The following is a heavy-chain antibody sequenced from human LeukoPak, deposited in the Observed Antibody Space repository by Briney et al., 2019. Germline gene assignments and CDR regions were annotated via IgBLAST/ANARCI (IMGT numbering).Heavy chain of an antibody. V-gene: IGHV3-20*01. CDR2: INWNGGST. CDR3: ARNYYDSSGPGDDAFDI. D-gene: IGHD3-22*01. J-gene: IGHJ3*02. CDR1: GFTFSNAW. Sequence: GGSLRLACAASGFTFSNAWMSWVRQAPGKGLEWVSGINWNGGSTGYADSVKGRFTISRDNAKNSLYLQMNSLRAEDTALYHCARNYYDSSGPGDDAFDIWGQGTMVTVSS.